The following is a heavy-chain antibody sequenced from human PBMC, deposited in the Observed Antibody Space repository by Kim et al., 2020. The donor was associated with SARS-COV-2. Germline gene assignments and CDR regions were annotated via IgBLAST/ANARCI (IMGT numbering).Heavy chain of an antibody. CDR2: IYYSGST. CDR3: ARSVKSPMIVVVIPSWFDP. Sequence: SETLSLTCTVSGGSISSSSYYWGWIRQPPGKGLEWIGSIYYSGSTYYNPSLKSRVTISVNTSKNQFSLKLSSVTAADTAVYYCARSVKSPMIVVVIPSWFDPWGQATLVTFSS. J-gene: IGHJ5*02. D-gene: IGHD3-22*01. V-gene: IGHV4-39*01. CDR1: GGSISSSSYY.